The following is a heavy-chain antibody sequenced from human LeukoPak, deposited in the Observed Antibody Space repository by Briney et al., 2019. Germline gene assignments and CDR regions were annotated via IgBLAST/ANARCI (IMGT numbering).Heavy chain of an antibody. CDR2: IYYSGST. D-gene: IGHD3-22*01. V-gene: IGHV4-61*01. CDR1: GGSVSSGNYY. CDR3: ARDPSGYFNY. Sequence: SETLSLTCTVSGGSVSSGNYYWSWIRQPPGKGLEWIGFIYYSGSTNYNPSLKSRVTISVDTSKNQFSLKLSSVTAADTAVYYCARDPSGYFNYWGQGTLATVSS. J-gene: IGHJ4*02.